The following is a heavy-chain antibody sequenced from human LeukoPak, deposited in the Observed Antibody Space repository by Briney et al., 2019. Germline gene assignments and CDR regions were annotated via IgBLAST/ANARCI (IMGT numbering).Heavy chain of an antibody. CDR1: GFPFSSYW. CDR2: IKQDGSKK. D-gene: IGHD5-24*01. V-gene: IGHV3-7*04. J-gene: IGHJ4*02. CDR3: TRVGYIDEGIDY. Sequence: PGGSLRLSCVASGFPFSSYWMTWVRQAPGKGLEWVANIKQDGSKKSYVDSVKGRFTISRDNAKNSLYLQMNSLRAEDTAKYYCTRVGYIDEGIDYWGQGTLVTVSS.